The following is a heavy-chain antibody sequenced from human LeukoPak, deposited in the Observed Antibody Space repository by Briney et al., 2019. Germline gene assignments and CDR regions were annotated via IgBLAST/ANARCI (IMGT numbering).Heavy chain of an antibody. V-gene: IGHV3-30-3*01. D-gene: IGHD2-15*01. CDR2: ISYDGSNK. CDR3: AKGSLGYCSSGSCESFDY. CDR1: GFTFSSYA. J-gene: IGHJ4*02. Sequence: GGSLRLSCAASGFTFSSYAMHWVRQAPGKGLEWVAVISYDGSNKYYADSVKGRFTISRDNSKNTLFLQMNSLRVEDTAVYYCAKGSLGYCSSGSCESFDYWGQGTLVTVSS.